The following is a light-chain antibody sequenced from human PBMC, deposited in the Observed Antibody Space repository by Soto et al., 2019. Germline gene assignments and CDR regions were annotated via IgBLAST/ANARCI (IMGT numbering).Light chain of an antibody. Sequence: EIVLTQSPATLSLSPGERATLSCRASQSVSSYLAWYQQKPGQAPRLLIYDASNRDTGIPARFSGSGSGTDFTVTISSVETEDSAVYYCQQRSNWLTFGGGTKVEIK. CDR2: DAS. J-gene: IGKJ4*01. V-gene: IGKV3-11*01. CDR3: QQRSNWLT. CDR1: QSVSSY.